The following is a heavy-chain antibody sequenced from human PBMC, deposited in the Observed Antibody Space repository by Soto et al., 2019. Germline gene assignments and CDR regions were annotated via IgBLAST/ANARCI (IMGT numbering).Heavy chain of an antibody. CDR3: ASRVTEYSYDRLDV. Sequence: ASVKVSCKASGFRFNNYVIHWVRQAPGQRLEWMGWIHDGNGATEYSHNFHDRVTITSDTPANNDDMDLSRLTSEDTALYYCASRVTEYSYDRLDVWGQGTPVTVSS. J-gene: IGHJ6*02. D-gene: IGHD5-18*01. CDR1: GFRFNNYV. V-gene: IGHV1-3*01. CDR2: IHDGNGAT.